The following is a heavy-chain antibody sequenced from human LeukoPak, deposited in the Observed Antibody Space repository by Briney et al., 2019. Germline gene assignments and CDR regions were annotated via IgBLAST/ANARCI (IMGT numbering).Heavy chain of an antibody. CDR3: ATFSGWYYFDY. Sequence: QSGGSLRLSCAASGFTFDDYGMSWVRQAPGKGLEWVSAISGSGGSTYYADSVKGRFTISRDNSKNTLYLQMNSLRAEDTAVYYCATFSGWYYFDYWGQGTLVTVSS. CDR2: ISGSGGST. V-gene: IGHV3-23*01. J-gene: IGHJ4*02. D-gene: IGHD6-19*01. CDR1: GFTFDDYG.